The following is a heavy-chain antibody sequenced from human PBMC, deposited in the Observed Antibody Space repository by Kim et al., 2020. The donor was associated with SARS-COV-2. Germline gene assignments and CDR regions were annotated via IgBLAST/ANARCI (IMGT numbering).Heavy chain of an antibody. CDR2: IALEANNYAT. D-gene: IGHD3-10*01. CDR1: GFTFSGSV. J-gene: IGHJ6*02. CDR3: TSGEYLVRGTLYIYYYDAIDV. V-gene: IGHV3-73*01. Sequence: GGSLRLSCAASGFTFSGSVIHWVRRASGKGLEWVGRIALEANNYATAYSASLRGRFTISRDDSTNTAYLQMNSLKTEDTAVYYGTSGEYLVRGTLYIYYYDAIDVWGQGTTVTVSS.